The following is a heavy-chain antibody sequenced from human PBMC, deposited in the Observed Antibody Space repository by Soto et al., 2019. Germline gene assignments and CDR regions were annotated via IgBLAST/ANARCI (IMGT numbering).Heavy chain of an antibody. D-gene: IGHD6-19*01. V-gene: IGHV3-30-3*01. CDR3: ARGSSGWYGNRYYYYGMDV. CDR2: ISYDGSNK. CDR1: GFTFSSYA. J-gene: IGHJ6*02. Sequence: PGGSLRLSCAASGFTFSSYAMHWVRQAPGKGLEWVAVISYDGSNKYYADSVKGRFTISRDNSKNTLYLQMNSLRAEDTAVYYCARGSSGWYGNRYYYYGMDVWGQGTTVTVSS.